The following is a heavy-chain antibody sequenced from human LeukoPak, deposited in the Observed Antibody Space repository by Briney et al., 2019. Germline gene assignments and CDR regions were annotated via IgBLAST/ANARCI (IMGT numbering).Heavy chain of an antibody. CDR3: VRALGDYWGQGEY. Sequence: PGGSLRLSFTASGFTFGDYAMIWVRQAPGKGLVWISDIDTDTSSTNYADSVKGRFTISRDNAKNTLYLQMNSLGAADTAVYYCVRALGDYWGQGEYWGQGTLVTVSS. CDR1: GFTFGDYA. J-gene: IGHJ4*02. CDR2: IDTDTSST. D-gene: IGHD3-16*01. V-gene: IGHV3-74*01.